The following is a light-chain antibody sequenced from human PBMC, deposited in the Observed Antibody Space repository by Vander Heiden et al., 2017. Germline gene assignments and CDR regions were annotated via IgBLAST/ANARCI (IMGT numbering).Light chain of an antibody. V-gene: IGLV3-1*01. CDR1: DLGDKY. CDR3: QVWDSSTAV. CDR2: QDK. J-gene: IGLJ3*02. Sequence: SYELSQPPSVSVSPGQTASITCSGDDLGDKYTSWYQQRPGQAPVVVMYQDKRRPSGIPERFSGSNSGNTATLTISGTQAMDEADYYCQVWDSSTAVFGGGTKLTVL.